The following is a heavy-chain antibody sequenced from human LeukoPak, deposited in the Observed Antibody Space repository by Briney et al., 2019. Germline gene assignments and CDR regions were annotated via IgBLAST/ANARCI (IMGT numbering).Heavy chain of an antibody. CDR1: GFTFSNYW. J-gene: IGHJ4*02. V-gene: IGHV3-7*01. CDR3: ATGRTKKY. D-gene: IGHD2-8*01. Sequence: GGSLRLSCVASGFTFSNYWMDWVRQAPGERPEWVANIKEDGSEKYYVDSVKGRFTISRDNAKNSLYLQMNSLRAEDTAVYYCATGRTKKYWGQGTLVTVSS. CDR2: IKEDGSEK.